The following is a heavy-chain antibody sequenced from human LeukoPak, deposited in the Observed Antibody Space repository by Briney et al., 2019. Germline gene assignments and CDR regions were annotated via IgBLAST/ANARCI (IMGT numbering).Heavy chain of an antibody. CDR1: GYMFSDYY. V-gene: IGHV3-11*04. CDR2: ISHSGSTI. D-gene: IGHD3-10*01. CDR3: ATYGSGSGTFFDS. Sequence: PGGSLRLSCVASGYMFSDYYMSWIRQTPEKGLEWLSYISHSGSTIYYTDSVKGRFTISRDNAKNSLYLQMDSLRAEDTGLYYCATYGSGSGTFFDSWGQGTLVTVS. J-gene: IGHJ4*01.